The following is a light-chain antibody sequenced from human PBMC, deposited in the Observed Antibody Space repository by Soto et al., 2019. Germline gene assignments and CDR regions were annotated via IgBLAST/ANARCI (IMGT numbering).Light chain of an antibody. CDR2: AAA. Sequence: DIVMTQSPAILSVSPGERATLSCRANESISSNLACYQQKPGRAPRRLIYAAATRATVVSARFGGSGSGTESTLTSSRLEPEGFAVYYCQKAVSPGTFGEVSNVDIK. CDR3: QKAVSPGT. J-gene: IGKJ4*01. V-gene: IGKV3-15*01. CDR1: ESISSN.